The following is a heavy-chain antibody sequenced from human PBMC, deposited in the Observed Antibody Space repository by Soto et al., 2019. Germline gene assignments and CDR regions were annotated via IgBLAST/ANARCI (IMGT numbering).Heavy chain of an antibody. V-gene: IGHV3-23*01. CDR1: GFTFSSYA. D-gene: IGHD4-17*01. CDR2: ISGSGGST. J-gene: IGHJ5*02. Sequence: EVQLLESGGGLVQPGGSLRLSCAASGFTFSSYAMSWVRQAPGKGLEWVSAISGSGGSTYYADSVKGRFTISRDNSKNPMYLKMNGLRAEDTAVYYCAKDPPQLPSPLDGDQDNWSDPWGQGTLVTVST. CDR3: AKDPPQLPSPLDGDQDNWSDP.